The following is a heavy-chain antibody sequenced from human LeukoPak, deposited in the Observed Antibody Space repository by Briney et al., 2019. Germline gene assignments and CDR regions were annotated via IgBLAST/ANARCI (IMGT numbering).Heavy chain of an antibody. Sequence: PGGSLRLSCAASGFTVSNNYMSWVRQAPAKGLECVSVIYSGGSTYYADSVKGRFTISRDNSKNTLYLQMNSPRAEDTAVYYCARVSYSSGWYYFDYWGQGTLVTVSS. CDR3: ARVSYSSGWYYFDY. V-gene: IGHV3-53*01. CDR2: IYSGGST. CDR1: GFTVSNNY. D-gene: IGHD6-19*01. J-gene: IGHJ4*02.